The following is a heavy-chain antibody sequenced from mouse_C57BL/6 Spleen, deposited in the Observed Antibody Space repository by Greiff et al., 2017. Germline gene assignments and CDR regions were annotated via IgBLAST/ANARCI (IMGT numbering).Heavy chain of an antibody. CDR1: GYTFTSYW. V-gene: IGHV1-53*01. Sequence: VQLQQPGTELVKPGASVKLSCKASGYTFTSYWMHWVKQRPGRGLEWIGNINPSNGGTNYNEKFKSKATLTVNKSSSTAYMQLSSLTSEDAAVYYSARGDDYYAMDYWGQGTSVTVSS. CDR2: INPSNGGT. D-gene: IGHD3-3*01. CDR3: ARGDDYYAMDY. J-gene: IGHJ4*01.